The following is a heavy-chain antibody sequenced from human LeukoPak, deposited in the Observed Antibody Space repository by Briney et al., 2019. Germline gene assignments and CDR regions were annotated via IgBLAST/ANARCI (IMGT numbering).Heavy chain of an antibody. Sequence: GGSLRLSCSASGFTFANYAMSWVRQAPGKGLEWVSVIVGSGGSTYYADSVKGRFTISRDNSKNTLDLQMNSLRAEDTAVYYCAKDTTYLDYWGQGTLVTVSS. J-gene: IGHJ4*02. D-gene: IGHD1-1*01. CDR1: GFTFANYA. CDR3: AKDTTYLDY. V-gene: IGHV3-23*01. CDR2: IVGSGGST.